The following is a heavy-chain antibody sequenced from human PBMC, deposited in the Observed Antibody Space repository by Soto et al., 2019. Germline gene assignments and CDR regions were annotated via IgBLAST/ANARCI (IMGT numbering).Heavy chain of an antibody. CDR3: AKDRAVSTTNQFDS. V-gene: IGHV3-23*01. Sequence: GSLRLSCAGSGFTFGAYAMGWVRQAPGEGLEWVSSISGRGDSTFYAESVKGRFTISRDNSKNTLYLQMSSLRAEDTALYYCAKDRAVSTTNQFDSWGRGTLVTVSS. CDR1: GFTFGAYA. CDR2: ISGRGDST. D-gene: IGHD4-4*01. J-gene: IGHJ4*02.